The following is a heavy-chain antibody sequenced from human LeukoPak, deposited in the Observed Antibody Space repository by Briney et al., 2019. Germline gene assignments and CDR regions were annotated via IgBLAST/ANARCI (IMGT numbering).Heavy chain of an antibody. Sequence: SGGSLRLSCAASGNYWMHWVRQAPGKGLVWVSHINGDGSWTTYADSVKGRFTISKDNAKNTVYLQMNSLRAEDTAVYYCVSFYETYWGRGTLVTVSS. CDR3: VSFYETY. CDR1: GNYW. D-gene: IGHD2/OR15-2a*01. J-gene: IGHJ4*02. CDR2: INGDGSWT. V-gene: IGHV3-74*01.